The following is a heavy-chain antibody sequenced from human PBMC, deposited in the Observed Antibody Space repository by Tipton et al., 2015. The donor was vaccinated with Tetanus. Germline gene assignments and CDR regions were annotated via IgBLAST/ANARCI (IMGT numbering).Heavy chain of an antibody. J-gene: IGHJ3*01. CDR3: ARGGRDAYNNPLGAFDV. D-gene: IGHD5-24*01. CDR1: GDSGSRHY. CDR2: VYYNGNT. V-gene: IGHV4-59*02. Sequence: TLSLTCSVSGDSGSRHYWSWIRQPPGKGLEWIGYVYYNGNTHYNPALKSRVTISVDTSKNQFSLRLRSVAAADTAVYYCARGGRDAYNNPLGAFDVWGRGTTVTVSS.